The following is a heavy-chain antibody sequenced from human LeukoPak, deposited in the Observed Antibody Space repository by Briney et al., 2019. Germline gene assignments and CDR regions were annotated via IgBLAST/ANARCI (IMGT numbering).Heavy chain of an antibody. Sequence: GGSLRLSCAASGFTFSSYWMSWVRQAPGKGLEWLANIKQDGSEKYYVDSVKGRFTISRDNAKNSLYLQMNSLRAEDTAVYYCARDPYSGYDTYYFDYWGQGTLVTVSS. V-gene: IGHV3-7*01. CDR1: GFTFSSYW. D-gene: IGHD5-12*01. CDR2: IKQDGSEK. CDR3: ARDPYSGYDTYYFDY. J-gene: IGHJ4*02.